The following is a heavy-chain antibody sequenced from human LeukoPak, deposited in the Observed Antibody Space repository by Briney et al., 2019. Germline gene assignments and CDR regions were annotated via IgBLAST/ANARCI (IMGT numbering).Heavy chain of an antibody. V-gene: IGHV1-18*01. CDR2: ISAYNGNT. CDR1: GYTFTSYG. J-gene: IGHJ3*02. CDR3: ARVGVYDSSGYYSSDAFDI. Sequence: ASVKVSCKASGYTFTSYGISWVRQAPGQGLEWMGWISAYNGNTNYAQKLQGRVTMTTDTSTSTAYMELRSLRSDDTAVCYCARVGVYDSSGYYSSDAFDIWGQGTMVTVSS. D-gene: IGHD3-22*01.